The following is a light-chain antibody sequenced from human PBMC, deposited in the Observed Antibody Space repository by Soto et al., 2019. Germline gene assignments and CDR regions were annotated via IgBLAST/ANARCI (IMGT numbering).Light chain of an antibody. V-gene: IGKV3-20*01. J-gene: IGKJ5*01. CDR1: QSRGSNF. CDR2: ASS. CDR3: QQYSRAPIT. Sequence: EIVLTQSPGTLSLSPGEIATLSFNTSQSRGSNFLAWYQHKPGQAPRLLIYASSNRATGIPDRSSGSASGTDFTLTINRLEPEDFAVYYCQQYSRAPITFGQGTRLEIK.